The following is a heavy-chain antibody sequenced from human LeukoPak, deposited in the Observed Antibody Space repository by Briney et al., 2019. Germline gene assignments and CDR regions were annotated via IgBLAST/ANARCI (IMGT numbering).Heavy chain of an antibody. CDR1: GGSISSSSYY. CDR2: IYYSGST. J-gene: IGHJ4*02. D-gene: IGHD3-9*01. CDR3: ARRGDQPSYYDILTGYFGPPPEYFDY. V-gene: IGHV4-39*01. Sequence: SETLSLTCTVSGGSISSSSYYWGWIRQPPGKGLEWIGSIYYSGSTYYNPSLKSRVTISVDTSKNQFSLKLSSVTAADTAVYYCARRGDQPSYYDILTGYFGPPPEYFDYWGQGTLVTASS.